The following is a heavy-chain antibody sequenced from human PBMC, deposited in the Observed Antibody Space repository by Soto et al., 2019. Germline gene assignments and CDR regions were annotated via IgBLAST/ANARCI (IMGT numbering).Heavy chain of an antibody. CDR1: GGSISSGGYS. CDR3: ARTPDI. Sequence: QLQLQESGSGLVKPSQTLSLTCAVSGGSISSGGYSWSWIRQPPGKGLEWIGYIYYGSTYYNPSLKSRVTISVDRSKNQCSLKLSSVTAADTAVYYCARTPDIWGQGTMVTVSS. J-gene: IGHJ3*02. V-gene: IGHV4-30-2*01. CDR2: IYYGST.